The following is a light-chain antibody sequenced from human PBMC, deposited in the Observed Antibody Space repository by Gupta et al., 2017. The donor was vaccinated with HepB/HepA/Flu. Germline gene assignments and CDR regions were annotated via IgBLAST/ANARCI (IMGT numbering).Light chain of an antibody. CDR2: AAS. CDR3: QQSDSTPLT. J-gene: IGKJ4*01. CDR1: QSISSY. V-gene: IGKV1-39*01. Sequence: GDRVSITCRASQSISSYLYWYQQKPGKAPKLLIYAASCMQSGVPSRFSGSGSGTDFTLTISRLQPEDYATNYCQQSDSTPLTFGGGTKVEIK.